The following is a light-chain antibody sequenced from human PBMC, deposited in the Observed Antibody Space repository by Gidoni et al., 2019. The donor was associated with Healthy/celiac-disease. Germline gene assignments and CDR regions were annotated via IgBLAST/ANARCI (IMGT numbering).Light chain of an antibody. J-gene: IGKJ5*01. V-gene: IGKV1-9*01. Sequence: DIQLTQSPSFLSASVGDRVTITCWASQGISSYLAWYQQKPGKAPKLLIYAASTLQSGVPSRFSGSGSGTEFTLTISSLQPEDFATYYCQQLNNFXQGTRLEIK. CDR3: QQLNN. CDR2: AAS. CDR1: QGISSY.